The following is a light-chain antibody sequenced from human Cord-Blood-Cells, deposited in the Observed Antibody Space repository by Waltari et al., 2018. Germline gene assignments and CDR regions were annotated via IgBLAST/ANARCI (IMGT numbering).Light chain of an antibody. J-gene: IGLJ3*02. CDR3: CSYAGSSTWV. V-gene: IGLV2-23*01. CDR1: SSDVGSYNL. CDR2: EGS. Sequence: QSALTQPASVSGSPGQSITISCTGPSSDVGSYNLLSWYQHHPDNAPKLMIYEGSKRPSGVSNRFSGSKSGNTASLTISGLQAEDEADYYCCSYAGSSTWVFGGGTKLTVL.